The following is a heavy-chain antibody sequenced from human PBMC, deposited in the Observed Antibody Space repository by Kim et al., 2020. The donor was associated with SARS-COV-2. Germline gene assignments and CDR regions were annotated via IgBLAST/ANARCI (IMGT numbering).Heavy chain of an antibody. J-gene: IGHJ4*01. V-gene: IGHV3-20*04. Sequence: GGSLRLSCAASGFTFNNYGMSWVRQAPGKGLEWVSGINWNGGNTDYADSVKGLFTISRDNAKNSLYLQMNSLRAEDTALYYCASGRYDSSGAYDYFDYWG. CDR1: GFTFNNYG. D-gene: IGHD3-22*01. CDR2: INWNGGNT. CDR3: ASGRYDSSGAYDYFDY.